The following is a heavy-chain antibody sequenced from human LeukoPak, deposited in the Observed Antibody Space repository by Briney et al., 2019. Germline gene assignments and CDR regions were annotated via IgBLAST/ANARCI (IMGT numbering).Heavy chain of an antibody. CDR3: ARDRLTIFGVVIGLDY. J-gene: IGHJ4*02. D-gene: IGHD3-3*01. V-gene: IGHV1-69*05. CDR1: GGTFSSYA. CDR2: IIPIIGTA. Sequence: SVKVSCKASGGTFSSYAISWVRQAPGQGLEWMGRIIPIIGTANYAQKFQGRVTITTDESTSTAYMELSSLRSEDTAVYYCARDRLTIFGVVIGLDYWGQGTLVTVSS.